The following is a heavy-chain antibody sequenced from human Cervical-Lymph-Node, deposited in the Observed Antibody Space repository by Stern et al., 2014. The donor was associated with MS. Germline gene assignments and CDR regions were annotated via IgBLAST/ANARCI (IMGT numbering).Heavy chain of an antibody. CDR1: GFSFSTGEVG. Sequence: QVTLKESGPTLVKPTQTLTLTCTFSGFSFSTGEVGVGWIRQPPGKALEXLALRFWDEDKRYSPSLQGSLTITKDTSKSQVVLTMTNMDPVDTATYYCTRSRSYTYGAKRAWYFDLWGRGTHVTVAS. CDR2: RFWDEDK. CDR3: TRSRSYTYGAKRAWYFDL. J-gene: IGHJ2*01. D-gene: IGHD4-23*01. V-gene: IGHV2-5*02.